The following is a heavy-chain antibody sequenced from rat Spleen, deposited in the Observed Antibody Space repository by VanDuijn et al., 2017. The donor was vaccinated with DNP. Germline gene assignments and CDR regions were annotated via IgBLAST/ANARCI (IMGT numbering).Heavy chain of an antibody. J-gene: IGHJ2*01. Sequence: EVLLVESGGGLVQPGRSLKLSCAASGFTFSAYYMAWVRQAPAKGLEWVAYIGSPAYAPYYADSVKGRFTISRDNAKSTLYLQMNSLRSEDMATYYCVRWNSGHFDYWGQGVMVTVSS. CDR2: IGSPAYAP. CDR1: GFTFSAYY. CDR3: VRWNSGHFDY. V-gene: IGHV5-22*01. D-gene: IGHD4-3*01.